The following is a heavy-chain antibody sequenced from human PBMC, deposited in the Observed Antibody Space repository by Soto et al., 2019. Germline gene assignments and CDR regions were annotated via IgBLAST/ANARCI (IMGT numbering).Heavy chain of an antibody. Sequence: QVQLQESGPGLVKPSETLSLTCTVSGGSISSYYWSWIRQPPGKGLEWIGYIYYSGSTNYNPSLKSRVTISVDTSKNQFSLKLSSVTAADTAVYYCARHVGQHSSSPWGYWGQGTLVTVSS. V-gene: IGHV4-59*08. D-gene: IGHD6-6*01. CDR1: GGSISSYY. CDR2: IYYSGST. CDR3: ARHVGQHSSSPWGY. J-gene: IGHJ4*02.